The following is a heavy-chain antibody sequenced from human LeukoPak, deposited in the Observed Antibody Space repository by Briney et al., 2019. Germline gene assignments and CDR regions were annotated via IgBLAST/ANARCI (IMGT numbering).Heavy chain of an antibody. CDR3: ARDQDIVVVPAAIDY. CDR1: GFTFSSYG. J-gene: IGHJ4*02. V-gene: IGHV3-33*01. Sequence: PGGSLRLSCAASGFTFSSYGMHWVRQAPGKGLEWVAVIWYDGSNKYYADSVKGRFTISRDNSKNTLYLQMNSLRAEDTAVYYCARDQDIVVVPAAIDYWGQGTLVTVSS. CDR2: IWYDGSNK. D-gene: IGHD2-2*01.